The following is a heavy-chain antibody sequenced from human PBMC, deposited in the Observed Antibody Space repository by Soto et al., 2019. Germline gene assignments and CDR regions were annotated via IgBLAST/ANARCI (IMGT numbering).Heavy chain of an antibody. Sequence: GASVKVSCKASGFTFTSSAVQWVRQARGQRLEWIGWIVVGSGNTNYAQKFQERVTITRDMSTSTAYMELSSLRSEDTAVYYCAAPFDILTGYYYPYGMDFSGQGIIVTVSS. CDR3: AAPFDILTGYYYPYGMDF. V-gene: IGHV1-58*01. J-gene: IGHJ6*02. CDR1: GFTFTSSA. D-gene: IGHD3-9*01. CDR2: IVVGSGNT.